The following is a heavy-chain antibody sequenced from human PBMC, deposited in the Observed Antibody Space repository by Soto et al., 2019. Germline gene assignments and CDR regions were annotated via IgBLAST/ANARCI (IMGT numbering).Heavy chain of an antibody. CDR3: ARSGYDFWSGYYNFDY. CDR1: GYSFTSYW. Sequence: PGESLKISCKGSGYSFTSYWIGWVRQMPGKGLEWMGIIYPGDSDTRYSPSFQGQVTISADKSISTAYLQWSSLKASDTAMYYCARSGYDFWSGYYNFDYWGQGTLVTVSS. J-gene: IGHJ4*02. CDR2: IYPGDSDT. V-gene: IGHV5-51*01. D-gene: IGHD3-3*01.